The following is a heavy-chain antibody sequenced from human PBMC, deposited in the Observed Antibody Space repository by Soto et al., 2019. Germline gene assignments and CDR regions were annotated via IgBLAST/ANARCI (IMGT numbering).Heavy chain of an antibody. CDR1: GGYISSYY. Sequence: PSETLSLTCTVSGGYISSYYWSWIRQPPGKGLEWIGYIYYSGSTNYNPSLKSRVTISVDTSKNQFSLKLSSVTAADTAVYYCARVRPQFGFGPSFDYWGQGTLVTVSS. J-gene: IGHJ4*02. CDR3: ARVRPQFGFGPSFDY. CDR2: IYYSGST. D-gene: IGHD3-16*01. V-gene: IGHV4-59*01.